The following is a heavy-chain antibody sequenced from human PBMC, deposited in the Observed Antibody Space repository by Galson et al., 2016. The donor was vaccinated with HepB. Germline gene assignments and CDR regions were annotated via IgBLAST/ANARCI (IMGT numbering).Heavy chain of an antibody. Sequence: SLRLSCAASGFTFRNHWMHWVRQAPGKGLVWISRINSDGSGTTYADSGKGRFTISRDNAKNTVYLQRDSLRAEDTAVYYCARVYDYVWVGSHFDYWGQGTLVTVSS. D-gene: IGHD3-16*01. V-gene: IGHV3-74*01. CDR3: ARVYDYVWVGSHFDY. J-gene: IGHJ4*02. CDR2: INSDGSGT. CDR1: GFTFRNHW.